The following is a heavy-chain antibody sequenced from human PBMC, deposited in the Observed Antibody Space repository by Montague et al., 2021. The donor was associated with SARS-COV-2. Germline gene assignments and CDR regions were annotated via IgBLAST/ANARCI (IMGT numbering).Heavy chain of an antibody. CDR2: IYYSGST. CDR3: ARHFPETFFGVVIHPGGLDV. J-gene: IGHJ6*02. D-gene: IGHD3-3*01. Sequence: SETLSLTCTVSGGSISSYYWSWSRQPPGKGLEWIGYIYYSGSTNYNPSLKSRGTISVDTSKNQFSLKLSSVTAADTAVYDCARHFPETFFGVVIHPGGLDVWGQGTTVTVSS. V-gene: IGHV4-59*08. CDR1: GGSISSYY.